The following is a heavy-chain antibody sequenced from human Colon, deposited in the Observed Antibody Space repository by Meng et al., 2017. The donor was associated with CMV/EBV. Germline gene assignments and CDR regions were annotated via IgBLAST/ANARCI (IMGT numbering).Heavy chain of an antibody. CDR1: GFTFSNHK. CDR3: ARDRSMTAAAGRGYFDY. D-gene: IGHD6-13*01. CDR2: ISSSGSDM. J-gene: IGHJ4*02. V-gene: IGHV3-21*04. Sequence: GESLKISCAGSGFTFSNHKMNWVRQAPGKGLEWVSSISSSGSDMYYADSGKGRFTISRDNAKNSLYLQINSLRVEDTALYYCARDRSMTAAAGRGYFDYWGQGTLVTVSS.